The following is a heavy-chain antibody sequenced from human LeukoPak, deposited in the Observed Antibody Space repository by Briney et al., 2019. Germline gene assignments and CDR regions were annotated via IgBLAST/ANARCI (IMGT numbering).Heavy chain of an antibody. CDR2: IYHSGSA. Sequence: PSETLSLTGTVSGGSISSSSYYWGWIRQPPGKGLEWIGSIYHSGSANYNPSLKSRVTISVDKSKKQISLKLSSVTAADTAVYYCASPSGTVSGNFDYWGQGTLVTVSS. CDR3: ASPSGTVSGNFDY. J-gene: IGHJ4*02. D-gene: IGHD6-19*01. V-gene: IGHV4-39*07. CDR1: GGSISSSSYY.